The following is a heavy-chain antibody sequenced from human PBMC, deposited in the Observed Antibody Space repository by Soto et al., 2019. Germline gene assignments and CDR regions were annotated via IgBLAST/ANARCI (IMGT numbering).Heavy chain of an antibody. Sequence: TLSLTCTVSGCSISSGGYYWSWIRQHPGKGLEWIGYIYYSGSTYYNPSLKSRVTISVDTSKNQFSLKLSSVTAADTAVYYCARAKKGIAAAENWFDHWGQGTLVTVSS. CDR3: ARAKKGIAAAENWFDH. CDR1: GCSISSGGYY. J-gene: IGHJ5*02. CDR2: IYYSGST. D-gene: IGHD6-13*01. V-gene: IGHV4-31*03.